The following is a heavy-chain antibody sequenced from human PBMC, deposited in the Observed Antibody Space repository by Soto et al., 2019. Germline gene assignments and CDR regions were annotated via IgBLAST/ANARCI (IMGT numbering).Heavy chain of an antibody. CDR3: AREVGGYTYWYFDV. CDR2: IYESGTT. D-gene: IGHD5-12*01. Sequence: PSETLSLTCAVSGGSISTGGFSWTWIRQPPGKGLEWIGYIYESGTTYYNPSLKSRVTMSLDRSKNQFSLKLTSLTAADTAVYYCAREVGGYTYWYFDVWGRGTLVTVSS. CDR1: GGSISTGGFS. V-gene: IGHV4-30-2*01. J-gene: IGHJ2*01.